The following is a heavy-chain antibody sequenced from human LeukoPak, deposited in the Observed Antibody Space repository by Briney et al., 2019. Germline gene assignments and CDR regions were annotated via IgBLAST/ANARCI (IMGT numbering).Heavy chain of an antibody. D-gene: IGHD5-24*01. CDR3: ARGGDAYKVGNF. J-gene: IGHJ4*02. Sequence: SETLSLTCTGFGCSISTSYYWTWIRQPPGKGLEWIGGVYYSGSTNYNTSLKSRVTISLDTSKNQFSLKLTSVSPADTAVYYCARGGDAYKVGNFWGQGTLVTVSS. V-gene: IGHV4-39*07. CDR1: GCSISTSYY. CDR2: VYYSGST.